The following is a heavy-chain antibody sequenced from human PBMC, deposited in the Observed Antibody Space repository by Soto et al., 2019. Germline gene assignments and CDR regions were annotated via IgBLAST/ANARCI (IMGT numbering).Heavy chain of an antibody. CDR3: ARAMYGYCSGGSCYYYYYYMDV. D-gene: IGHD2-15*01. CDR1: GDSVSSNSAA. J-gene: IGHJ6*03. V-gene: IGHV6-1*01. CDR2: TYYRSKWYN. Sequence: SQTLSLTCAISGDSVSSNSAAWNWIRQSPSRGLEWLGRTYYRSKWYNDYAVSVKSRITINPDTSKNQFSLQLNSVTPEDTAVYYCARAMYGYCSGGSCYYYYYYMDVWGKGTTVTVSS.